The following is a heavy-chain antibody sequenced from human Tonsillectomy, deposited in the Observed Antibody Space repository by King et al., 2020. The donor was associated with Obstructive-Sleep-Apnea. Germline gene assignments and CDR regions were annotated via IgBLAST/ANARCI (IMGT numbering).Heavy chain of an antibody. V-gene: IGHV1-18*04. CDR1: GYTFTSYG. J-gene: IGHJ4*02. Sequence: QLVQSGAEVKKPGASVTVSCKASGYTFTSYGISWVRQAPGQGLEWVGWISTYKGNTNYAQKLQGRVTMTTDTSTSTAYMELRSLRSDDTAVYYCATVPATGGWSDYWGQGTLVTVSS. D-gene: IGHD2-2*01. CDR2: ISTYKGNT. CDR3: ATVPATGGWSDY.